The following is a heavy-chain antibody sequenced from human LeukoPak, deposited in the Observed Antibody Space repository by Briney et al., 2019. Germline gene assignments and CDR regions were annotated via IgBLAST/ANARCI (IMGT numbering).Heavy chain of an antibody. CDR3: ARQSDFWSGYFSVDP. D-gene: IGHD3-3*01. Sequence: SETLSLTCTVSGTSISSTTYYWGWIRQPPGKGLEWIASMFYSGSTYYNPSLKSRVTISVDTSKNQFSLKLSSVTAADTAVYYCARQSDFWSGYFSVDPWGQGTLVTVSS. J-gene: IGHJ5*02. CDR2: MFYSGST. CDR1: GTSISSTTYY. V-gene: IGHV4-39*01.